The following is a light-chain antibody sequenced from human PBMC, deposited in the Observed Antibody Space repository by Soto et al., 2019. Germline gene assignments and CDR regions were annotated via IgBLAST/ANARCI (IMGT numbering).Light chain of an antibody. CDR2: ATS. CDR1: QGIGNW. CDR3: QQANSFPYT. V-gene: IGKV1-12*01. J-gene: IGKJ2*01. Sequence: DIQLTQSPSSVSASVGDRVTISCRASQGIGNWLAWYQQKPGKAPSLLIYATSSLQSGASSRFSGAGSGTDFTLTISSLQAEDFATYFCQQANSFPYTFGQGP.